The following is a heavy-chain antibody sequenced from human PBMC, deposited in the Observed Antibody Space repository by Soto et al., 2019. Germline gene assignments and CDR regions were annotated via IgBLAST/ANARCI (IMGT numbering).Heavy chain of an antibody. J-gene: IGHJ4*02. CDR3: ASLPSPGYGDYWPPLDY. Sequence: GGSLRLSCAASGFTFSSYAMSWVRQAPGKGLEWVSAISGSGGSTYYADSVKGRFTISRDNSKNTLYLQMNSLRAEDTAVYYCASLPSPGYGDYWPPLDYWGQGTLVTVSS. D-gene: IGHD4-17*01. CDR2: ISGSGGST. CDR1: GFTFSSYA. V-gene: IGHV3-23*01.